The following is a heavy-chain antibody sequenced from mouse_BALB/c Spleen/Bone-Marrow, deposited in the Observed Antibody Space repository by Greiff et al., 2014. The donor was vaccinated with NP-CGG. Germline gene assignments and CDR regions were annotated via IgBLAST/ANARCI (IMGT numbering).Heavy chain of an antibody. Sequence: EVQLVESGAELVKPGASVKLSCTASGFNIKDTYMHWVKQRPEQGLEWIGRIDPANGNTKYDPKFQGKATITADTSSNTAYLQLSSLTSEDTAAYYCATLTTVVDAMDYWGQGTSVTVSS. CDR3: ATLTTVVDAMDY. CDR1: GFNIKDTY. V-gene: IGHV14-3*02. J-gene: IGHJ4*01. CDR2: IDPANGNT. D-gene: IGHD1-1*01.